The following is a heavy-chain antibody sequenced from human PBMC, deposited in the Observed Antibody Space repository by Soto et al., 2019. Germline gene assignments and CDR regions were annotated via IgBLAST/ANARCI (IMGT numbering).Heavy chain of an antibody. CDR3: ARSNAPYYYYGMDV. CDR2: IDWDDDK. V-gene: IGHV2-70*01. CDR1: GFSLSTSGMC. Sequence: KSGPTLVNPTQTLTLTCTFSGFSLSTSGMCVSWIRQPPGKALEWLALIDWDDDKYYSTSLKTRLTISKDTSKNQVVLTMTNMDPVDTATYYCARSNAPYYYYGMDVWGQGTTVTVSS. J-gene: IGHJ6*02.